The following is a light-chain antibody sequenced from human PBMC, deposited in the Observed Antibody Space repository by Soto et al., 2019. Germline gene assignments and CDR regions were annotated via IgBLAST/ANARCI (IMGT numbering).Light chain of an antibody. V-gene: IGKV3-11*01. CDR1: QSVSSY. Sequence: EIVLTQSQATLSLSPGERAALSCRASQSVSSYLAWYQQKPGQAPRLLIYDASNRATGIPARFSGSGSGTDFTLTISSLEPEDFAVYYCQQRSNWPPITFGQGTLLEIK. J-gene: IGKJ5*01. CDR3: QQRSNWPPIT. CDR2: DAS.